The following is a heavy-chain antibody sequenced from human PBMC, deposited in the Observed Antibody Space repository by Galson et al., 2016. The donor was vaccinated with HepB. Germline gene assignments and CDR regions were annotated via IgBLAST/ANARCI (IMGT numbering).Heavy chain of an antibody. Sequence: SGYTFTSYVIHWVRQAPGQRLEWMGWINAGNGNTKYSQKFQGRVTITRDTSASTAYMELSSLRSEDTAVYYCAREYWTYYYDSSGYYSDYWGQGTLVTVSS. V-gene: IGHV1-3*01. CDR3: AREYWTYYYDSSGYYSDY. D-gene: IGHD3-22*01. J-gene: IGHJ4*02. CDR2: INAGNGNT. CDR1: GYTFTSYV.